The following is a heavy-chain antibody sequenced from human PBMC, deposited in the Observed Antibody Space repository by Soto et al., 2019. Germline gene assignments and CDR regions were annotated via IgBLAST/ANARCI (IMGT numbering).Heavy chain of an antibody. CDR3: ARAHYDIFYGMDV. D-gene: IGHD3-9*01. CDR2: IWYDGSNK. V-gene: IGHV3-33*01. Sequence: GGSLRLSCAASGFTFSSYGMHWVRQAPGKGLEWVAVIWYDGSNKYYADSVKGRFTISRGNSKNTLYLQMNSLRAEDTAVYYCARAHYDIFYGMDVWGQGTTVTVSS. CDR1: GFTFSSYG. J-gene: IGHJ6*02.